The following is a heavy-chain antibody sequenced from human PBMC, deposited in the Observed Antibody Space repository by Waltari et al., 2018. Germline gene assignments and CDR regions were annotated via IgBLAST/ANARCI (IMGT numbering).Heavy chain of an antibody. CDR3: ALVSAAGWFDP. V-gene: IGHV4-34*01. J-gene: IGHJ5*02. Sequence: QVQLQQWGAGLLKPSETLSLTCAVYGGSFSGYYWSWIRQPPGKGLEWIGEINHSGSPNYHPSLKSRVTISVDTSKNQFSLKLSSVTAADTAVYYCALVSAAGWFDPWGQGTLVTVSS. CDR2: INHSGSP. D-gene: IGHD1-26*01. CDR1: GGSFSGYY.